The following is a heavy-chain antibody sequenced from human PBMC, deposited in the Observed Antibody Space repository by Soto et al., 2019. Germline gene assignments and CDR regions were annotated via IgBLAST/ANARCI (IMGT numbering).Heavy chain of an antibody. CDR2: IDSSSSDI. D-gene: IGHD5-12*01. CDR3: ARDRPVDVVPTIPTYYYYMDV. Sequence: EVHLVESGGGLVQPGGSLRLSCAASGLIFSSYSMNWVRQAPGKGLEWVSYIDSSSSDIYYADSVRGRFTLSRDNAKKSLFLQMNSLRAEDTAVYYCARDRPVDVVPTIPTYYYYMDVWGKGTTVTVSS. CDR1: GLIFSSYS. V-gene: IGHV3-48*01. J-gene: IGHJ6*03.